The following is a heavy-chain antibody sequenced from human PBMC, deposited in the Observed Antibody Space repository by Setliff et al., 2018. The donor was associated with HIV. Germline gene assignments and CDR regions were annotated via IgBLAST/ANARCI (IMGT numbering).Heavy chain of an antibody. V-gene: IGHV3-30*02. D-gene: IGHD5-12*01. J-gene: IGHJ6*03. CDR3: ARISVASRYNSDMDV. CDR1: GFTFSNFG. CDR2: IRIDGINK. Sequence: PGGSLRLSCAASGFTFSNFGMHWVRRAPGKGLEWVAFIRIDGINKYYSDSVKGRFTISRDTSKNTLFLQINSLRPEDTAVYYCARISVASRYNSDMDVWGKGTTVTVSS.